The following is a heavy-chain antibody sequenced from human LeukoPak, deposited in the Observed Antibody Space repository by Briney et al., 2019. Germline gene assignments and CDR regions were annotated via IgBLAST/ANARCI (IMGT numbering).Heavy chain of an antibody. J-gene: IGHJ4*02. V-gene: IGHV1-2*02. CDR3: ARMTTVTQQAAFDY. CDR1: GYTFTGYY. Sequence: AAVKVSCKASGYTFTGYYMHCVRQAPGQGLEWMGWINPNSGGTNYAQKFQGRVTMTRDTSISTAYMELSRLRSDDTAVYYCARMTTVTQQAAFDYWGQGTLVTVSS. D-gene: IGHD4-17*01. CDR2: INPNSGGT.